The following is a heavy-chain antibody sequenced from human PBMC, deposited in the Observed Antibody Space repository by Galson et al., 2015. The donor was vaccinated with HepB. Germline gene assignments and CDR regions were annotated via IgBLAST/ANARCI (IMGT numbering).Heavy chain of an antibody. D-gene: IGHD2-2*01. CDR3: AKGNIAGIPAAPYS. CDR1: GFTFTSFA. Sequence: SLRLSCAASGFTFTSFAMNWLRQAPGKAPEWVSVISGSCGATYYANSVKGRFSISRDNSASTLSLQMNSLSAEDTAIYYCAKGNIAGIPAAPYSWGQGTLVTVSS. CDR2: ISGSCGAT. J-gene: IGHJ4*02. V-gene: IGHV3-23*01.